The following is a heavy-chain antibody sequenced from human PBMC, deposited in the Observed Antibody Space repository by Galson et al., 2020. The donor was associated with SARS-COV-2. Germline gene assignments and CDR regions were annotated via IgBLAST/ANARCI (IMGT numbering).Heavy chain of an antibody. CDR1: GGSFSDYD. Sequence: LTCAVHGGSFSDYDYNWIRQPPGKGLEWIGEINHSGSTNYNPALQSRVTISVDTSKNQISLKLSSVTAADTAVYFCARGKRIQLYENFYYYYYGMDVWGQGTTVTVSS. J-gene: IGHJ6*02. CDR2: INHSGST. D-gene: IGHD1-1*01. V-gene: IGHV4-34*01. CDR3: ARGKRIQLYENFYYYYYGMDV.